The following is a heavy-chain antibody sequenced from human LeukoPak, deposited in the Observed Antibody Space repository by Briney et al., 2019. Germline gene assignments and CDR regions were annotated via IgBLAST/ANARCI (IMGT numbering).Heavy chain of an antibody. Sequence: PTGGSLRLSCAASGFTFSGKWMHWVRQAPGKGLVWVSRIKGDGSSTTYADSVKGRFTISRDNAKNTLHLQMDSLRAEDTAVYYCAKESRDYYDSSGLYDYWGQGTLVTVSS. CDR2: IKGDGSST. CDR1: GFTFSGKW. V-gene: IGHV3-74*03. J-gene: IGHJ4*02. CDR3: AKESRDYYDSSGLYDY. D-gene: IGHD3-22*01.